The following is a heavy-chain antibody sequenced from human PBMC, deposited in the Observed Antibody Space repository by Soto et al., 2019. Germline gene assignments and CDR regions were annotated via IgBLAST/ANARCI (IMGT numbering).Heavy chain of an antibody. J-gene: IGHJ4*02. CDR1: GYIFTNYW. D-gene: IGHD1-1*01. V-gene: IGHV5-51*01. CDR2: IYPGDSDT. CDR3: VRLRREYASPVPGTGHFDY. Sequence: PGESLKISCKGSGYIFTNYWIGWVRQMPDKGLEWMGIIYPGDSDTRYSPSFQGQVTISADKSFSTAYLQWSSLKASDTAMYYCVRLRREYASPVPGTGHFDYWGQGTLVTVSS.